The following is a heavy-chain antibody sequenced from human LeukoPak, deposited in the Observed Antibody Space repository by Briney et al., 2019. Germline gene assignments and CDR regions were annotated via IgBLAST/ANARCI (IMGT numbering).Heavy chain of an antibody. D-gene: IGHD4-17*01. CDR1: GGSISSGGYY. CDR3: ASLGPPDYGDYGLYGMDV. V-gene: IGHV4-31*03. Sequence: SETLSLTCTVSGGSISSGGYYWSWIRQHPGKGLEWIGYIYYSGSTYYNPSLKSRVTISVDTSKNQFSLKLSSVTAADTAVYYCASLGPPDYGDYGLYGMDVWGQGTTVTVSS. J-gene: IGHJ6*02. CDR2: IYYSGST.